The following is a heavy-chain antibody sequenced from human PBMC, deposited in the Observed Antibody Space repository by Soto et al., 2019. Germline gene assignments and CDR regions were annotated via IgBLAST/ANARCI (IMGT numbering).Heavy chain of an antibody. J-gene: IGHJ4*02. CDR2: INAGNGNT. D-gene: IGHD2-15*01. CDR3: ARDLGGWPDY. Sequence: ASVKVSCKASGYTFTSYDINWVRQATGQGLEWMGWINAGNGNTKYSQKFQGRVTITKDTSATTAYMELSSLRSEDTAVYYCARDLGGWPDYWGQGTLVTVSS. CDR1: GYTFTSYD. V-gene: IGHV1-3*01.